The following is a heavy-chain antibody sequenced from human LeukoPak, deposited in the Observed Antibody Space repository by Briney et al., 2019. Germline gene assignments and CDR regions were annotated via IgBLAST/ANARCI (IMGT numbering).Heavy chain of an antibody. CDR1: GGSISSYY. CDR3: AGRNDYGDHGFDP. J-gene: IGHJ5*02. V-gene: IGHV4-59*01. Sequence: SETLSLTCTVSGGSISSYYWSWIRQPPGKGLEWIGYIHYSGSTNYNPSLKSRVTISVDTSKNQFSLKLSSVTAADTAVYYCAGRNDYGDHGFDPWGQGTLVTVSS. CDR2: IHYSGST. D-gene: IGHD4-17*01.